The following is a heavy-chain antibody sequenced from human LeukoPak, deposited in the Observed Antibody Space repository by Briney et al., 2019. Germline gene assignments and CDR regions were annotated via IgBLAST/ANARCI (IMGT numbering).Heavy chain of an antibody. V-gene: IGHV3-23*01. D-gene: IGHD3-22*01. J-gene: IGHJ3*02. CDR3: AKEGQLSYDSSGHYAFDI. CDR2: ISGSGGST. Sequence: GGSLRLSCAASGFTFSSYGMSWVRQAPGKGLEWVSAISGSGGSTYYADSVKGRFAISRDNSKNTLYLQMNSLRAEDTAVYYCAKEGQLSYDSSGHYAFDIWGQGTMVTVSS. CDR1: GFTFSSYG.